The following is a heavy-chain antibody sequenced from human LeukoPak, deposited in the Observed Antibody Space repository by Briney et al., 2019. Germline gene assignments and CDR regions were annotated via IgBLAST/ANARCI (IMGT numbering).Heavy chain of an antibody. J-gene: IGHJ4*02. CDR1: GGSLSGYY. Sequence: SETLSLTCAVYGGSLSGYYWNWIRQPPGKGLEWIGEINHSGSTNYNPFLKSRVTISVDTSKNQISLKLISVTAADTAVYYCARVGVIGIYYWGQGTLVTVSS. CDR2: INHSGST. CDR3: ARVGVIGIYY. D-gene: IGHD3-10*01. V-gene: IGHV4-34*01.